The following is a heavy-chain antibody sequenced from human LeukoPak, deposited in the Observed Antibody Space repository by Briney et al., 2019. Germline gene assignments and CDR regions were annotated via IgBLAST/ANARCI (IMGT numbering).Heavy chain of an antibody. CDR3: ARDVVTPERWFDP. V-gene: IGHV4-61*02. J-gene: IGHJ5*02. CDR1: GGSISSGSYY. D-gene: IGHD4-23*01. Sequence: SETLSFTCTVPGGSISSGSYYWSWIRQPAGKGLEWIGRIYTSGSTNYNPSLKSRVTISVDTSKNQFSLKLSSVTAADTAVYYCARDVVTPERWFDPWGQGTLVTVSS. CDR2: IYTSGST.